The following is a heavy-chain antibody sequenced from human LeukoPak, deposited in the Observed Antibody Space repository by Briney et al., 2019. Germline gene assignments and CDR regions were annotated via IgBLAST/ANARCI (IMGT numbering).Heavy chain of an antibody. CDR3: ARGSMVRGASDY. CDR2: INPNSGGT. CDR1: GYTFTGYY. D-gene: IGHD3-10*01. Sequence: ASVKVSCKASGYTFTGYYMHWVRQAPGQGLEWMGWINPNSGGTNYAQKFQGRVTMTRDTSISTAYMELRSLRSDDTAVYYCARGSMVRGASDYWGQGTLVTVSS. J-gene: IGHJ4*02. V-gene: IGHV1-2*02.